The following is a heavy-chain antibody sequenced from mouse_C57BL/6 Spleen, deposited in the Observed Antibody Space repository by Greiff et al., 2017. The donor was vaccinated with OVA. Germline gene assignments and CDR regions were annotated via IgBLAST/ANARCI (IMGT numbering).Heavy chain of an antibody. Sequence: QVQLQQPGAELVMPGASVKLSCKASGYTFTSYWMHWVKQRPGQGLEWIGEIDPSDSYTNYNQKFKGKSTLTVDKSSSTAYMQLSSLTSEDSAVYYCARSQPSDYYGSSYWFAYWGQGTLVTVSA. V-gene: IGHV1-69*01. CDR2: IDPSDSYT. D-gene: IGHD1-1*01. J-gene: IGHJ3*01. CDR1: GYTFTSYW. CDR3: ARSQPSDYYGSSYWFAY.